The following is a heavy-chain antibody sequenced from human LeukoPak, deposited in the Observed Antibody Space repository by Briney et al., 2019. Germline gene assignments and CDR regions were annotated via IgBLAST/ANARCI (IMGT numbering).Heavy chain of an antibody. CDR3: ASTLGSGSSYAFDI. D-gene: IGHD1-26*01. V-gene: IGHV3-11*03. J-gene: IGHJ3*02. Sequence: PGGSLRLSCAASGFTFSDYYMTWIRQAPGKGLDWVSYISSSSSYTNYADSVKGRFTISRDNAKNSLYLQMNSLRAEDTAVYYCASTLGSGSSYAFDIWGQGTMVTVSS. CDR1: GFTFSDYY. CDR2: ISSSSSYT.